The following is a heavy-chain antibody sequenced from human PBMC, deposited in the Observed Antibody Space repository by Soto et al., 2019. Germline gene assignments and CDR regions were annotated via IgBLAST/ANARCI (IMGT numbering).Heavy chain of an antibody. Sequence: SVKVCCKASGGTFSSYAISWVRQAPGQGLEWMGGIIPIFGTANYAQKFQGRVTITADESTSTAYMELSSLRSEDTAVYYCASCHSPYYYDSSGYYPVWGQGTLVTVSS. J-gene: IGHJ4*02. V-gene: IGHV1-69*13. CDR1: GGTFSSYA. D-gene: IGHD3-22*01. CDR2: IIPIFGTA. CDR3: ASCHSPYYYDSSGYYPV.